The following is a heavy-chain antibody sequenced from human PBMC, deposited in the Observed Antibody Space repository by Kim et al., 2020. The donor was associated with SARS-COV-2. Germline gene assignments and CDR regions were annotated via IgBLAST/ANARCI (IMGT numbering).Heavy chain of an antibody. V-gene: IGHV3-9*01. CDR2: ISWSSGSI. D-gene: IGHD3-22*01. J-gene: IGHJ4*02. CDR3: LLLNAEFDY. Sequence: GGSLRLSCAASGFTFGDYAMNWVRQAPGKGLEWVSGISWSSGSIGYADSVKGRFTISRDNAKNSLYLQMNSLRAEDTALYFCLLLNAEFDYWGQGTLVTVSS. CDR1: GFTFGDYA.